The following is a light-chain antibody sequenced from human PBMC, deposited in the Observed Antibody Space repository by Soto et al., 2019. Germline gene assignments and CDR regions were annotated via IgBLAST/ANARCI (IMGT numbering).Light chain of an antibody. CDR3: QQYGRSPGLFT. V-gene: IGKV3-20*01. CDR2: DAS. J-gene: IGKJ3*01. CDR1: QSVTRNY. Sequence: EIVLTQSPGTLSLSPGERATLSCRASQSVTRNYLAWYQQKPGQAPRLLIYDASGRATGIPDRFSGSGSGADFTLTISRLEPEDFAVYYCQQYGRSPGLFTFGPGTKVDIK.